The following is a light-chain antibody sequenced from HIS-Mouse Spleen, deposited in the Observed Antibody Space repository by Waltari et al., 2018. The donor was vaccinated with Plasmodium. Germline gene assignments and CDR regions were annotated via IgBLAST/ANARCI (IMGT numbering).Light chain of an antibody. CDR2: EGS. Sequence: QSALTQPASVSGSPGQSITISCTGTSSDVGSYKLVSWYQQQPGKAPKLMIYEGSKRPSGVSNRFSGSKSGNTASLTISGLQAEDEADYYCCSYAGSSTFVVFGGGTKLTVL. J-gene: IGLJ2*01. CDR3: CSYAGSSTFVV. V-gene: IGLV2-23*03. CDR1: SSDVGSYKL.